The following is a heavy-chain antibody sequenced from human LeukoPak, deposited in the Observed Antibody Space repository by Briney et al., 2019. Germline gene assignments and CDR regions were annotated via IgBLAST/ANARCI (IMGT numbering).Heavy chain of an antibody. CDR3: ARLHYDFWSGYSTNNRFDP. Sequence: PSETLSLTCAVSGYSISSGYYWGWIRQPPGNGVEWIGSIDHSGITYYNPSLKSRVTISVDTSKNQFSLMLSSVTAADTAVYYCARLHYDFWSGYSTNNRFDPWGQGTLVTVSS. CDR1: GYSISSGYY. J-gene: IGHJ5*02. D-gene: IGHD3-3*01. V-gene: IGHV4-38-2*01. CDR2: IDHSGIT.